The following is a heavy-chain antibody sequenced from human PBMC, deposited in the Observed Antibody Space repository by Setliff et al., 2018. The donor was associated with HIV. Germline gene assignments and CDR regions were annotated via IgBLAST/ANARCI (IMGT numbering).Heavy chain of an antibody. J-gene: IGHJ4*02. Sequence: ASVKVSCKASGYTFTGSYMHWVRQAPGQGLEWMGWINPSSGGIHYAQNFQDRVTMTRDTSIRTAYMELRRLRSDDTAIHYCARGFGHCGGDCYSDLFDYWGQGTLVTVSS. CDR3: ARGFGHCGGDCYSDLFDY. CDR1: GYTFTGSY. D-gene: IGHD2-21*02. V-gene: IGHV1-2*02. CDR2: INPSSGGI.